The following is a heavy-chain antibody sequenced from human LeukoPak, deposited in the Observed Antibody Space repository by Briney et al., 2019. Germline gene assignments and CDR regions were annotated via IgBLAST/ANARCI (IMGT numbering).Heavy chain of an antibody. CDR2: IFHSGST. D-gene: IGHD4-17*01. CDR3: ASTDYGDYLLNY. Sequence: SETLSLTCTVSGGSVSSGSFYWSWIRQPPGKGLEWIGYIFHSGSTNYNPSLKSRVTISVDTSKNQFPLKLSSVTAADTAIYYCASTDYGDYLLNYWGQGTLVTVSS. J-gene: IGHJ4*02. V-gene: IGHV4-61*01. CDR1: GGSVSSGSFY.